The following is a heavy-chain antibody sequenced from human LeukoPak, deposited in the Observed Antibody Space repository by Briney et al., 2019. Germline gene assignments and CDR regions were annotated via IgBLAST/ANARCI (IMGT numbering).Heavy chain of an antibody. J-gene: IGHJ4*02. Sequence: ASVKVSCKASGYTFTSYYMHWVRQAPGQGLEWIGIINPSGGSTSYAQKFQGRVTMTRDTSTSTVYMELSSLRSEDTAVYYCAREGQLCSGGSCYSVPRLDYWGQGTLVTVSS. CDR2: INPSGGST. V-gene: IGHV1-46*01. CDR1: GYTFTSYY. CDR3: AREGQLCSGGSCYSVPRLDY. D-gene: IGHD2-15*01.